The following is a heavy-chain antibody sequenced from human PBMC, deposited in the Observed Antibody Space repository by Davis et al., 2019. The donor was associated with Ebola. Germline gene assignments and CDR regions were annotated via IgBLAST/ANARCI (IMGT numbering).Heavy chain of an antibody. J-gene: IGHJ4*03. CDR3: SGTGGGTDY. V-gene: IGHV3-73*01. CDR1: GFTFSGSA. CDR2: IRSKANSYAT. Sequence: GESLKISCAASGFTFSGSAMHWVRQASGKGLEWVGRIRSKANSYATAYAASVKGRFTISRDDSKNTAYLQMNSLKTEDTAVYYCSGTGGGTDYWGQGTTVTVSS. D-gene: IGHD2-8*02.